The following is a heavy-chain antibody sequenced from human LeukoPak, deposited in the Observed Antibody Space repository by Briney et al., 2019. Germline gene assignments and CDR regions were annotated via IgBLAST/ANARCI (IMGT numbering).Heavy chain of an antibody. CDR1: GFTFSSYW. CDR2: IKQDGSEK. CDR3: ARDGIVGATTVAY. D-gene: IGHD1-26*01. J-gene: IGHJ4*02. V-gene: IGHV3-7*01. Sequence: SGGALRLSCAASGFTFSSYWMSWVRQAPGKGLEWVANIKQDGSEKYYVDSVKGRFTISRDNATTSLYLKMNSLRAEDTAVYYCARDGIVGATTVAYWGQGTLVTVSS.